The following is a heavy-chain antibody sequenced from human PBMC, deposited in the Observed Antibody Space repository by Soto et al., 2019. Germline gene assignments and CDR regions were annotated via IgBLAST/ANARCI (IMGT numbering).Heavy chain of an antibody. CDR2: ISYDSTKT. J-gene: IGHJ6*02. Sequence: QVQLVESGGGVVQPGRSLRLSCAASGLTFNSYGMHWVRQGPGNGLEWVAFISYDSTKTYYADSVKGRFTISRDNSNSALYVQMNSLTGEDTAVYYCARTRSAWSDFHYYSLDVWGQGTTVTVSS. CDR3: ARTRSAWSDFHYYSLDV. CDR1: GLTFNSYG. D-gene: IGHD1-26*01. V-gene: IGHV3-30*03.